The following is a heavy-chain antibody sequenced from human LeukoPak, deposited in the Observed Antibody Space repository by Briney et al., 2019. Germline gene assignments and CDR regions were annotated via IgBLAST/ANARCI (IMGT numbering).Heavy chain of an antibody. J-gene: IGHJ4*02. CDR1: GFTFSNHA. V-gene: IGHV3-23*01. CDR2: VTGSGSST. D-gene: IGHD6-13*01. Sequence: PGGSLRLSCAASGFTFSNHAMGWVRQAPGKGLEWASSVTGSGSSTYYADSVKGRFTISRDNAKNSLYLQMNSLRAEDTAVYYCARDGSWYSFFDYWGQGTLVTVSS. CDR3: ARDGSWYSFFDY.